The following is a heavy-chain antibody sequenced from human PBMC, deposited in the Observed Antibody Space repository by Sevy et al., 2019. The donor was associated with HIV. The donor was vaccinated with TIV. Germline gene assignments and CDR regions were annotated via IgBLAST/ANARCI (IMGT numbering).Heavy chain of an antibody. V-gene: IGHV3-33*03. CDR1: GFTFSSYG. D-gene: IGHD2-21*01. CDR2: IWYDGSNK. CDR3: AKDINRGCDGINCYPYYYYFYGLDV. J-gene: IGHJ6*02. Sequence: GGSLRLSCAASGFTFSSYGMHWVRQAPGKGLEWVAVIWYDGSNKYYADSVKGRFTISRDNANHFLYLEMNSLRPEDTAFYYCAKDINRGCDGINCYPYYYYFYGLDVWGQGTTVTVSS.